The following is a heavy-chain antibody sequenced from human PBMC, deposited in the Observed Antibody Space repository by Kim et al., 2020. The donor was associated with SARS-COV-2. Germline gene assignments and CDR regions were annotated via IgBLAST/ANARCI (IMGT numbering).Heavy chain of an antibody. D-gene: IGHD4-17*01. V-gene: IGHV3-23*01. Sequence: GGSLRLSCAASGFTFSNYVMSWVRQAPGKGPEWVSGIFASGNDPYYANSVKGRFTLSRDNSKNMLYLQMNSLRVEDTAVYYCARDHSGFDYGANLQFWGQGTLVTVSS. CDR1: GFTFSNYV. CDR3: ARDHSGFDYGANLQF. CDR2: IFASGNDP. J-gene: IGHJ1*01.